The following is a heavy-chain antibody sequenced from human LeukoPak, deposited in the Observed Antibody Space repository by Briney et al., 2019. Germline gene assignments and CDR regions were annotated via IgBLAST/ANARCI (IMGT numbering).Heavy chain of an antibody. Sequence: PGGSLRLSCAASGLTLSNYDMNWVRQAPGKGLEWVSSISTSSRYIYYKDSVRGRFTISRDDAKNSLHLEMNSLRAEDTAVYYCARADCSSSTCYLRRSWFDPWGQGTLVTVSS. CDR2: ISTSSRYI. CDR3: ARADCSSSTCYLRRSWFDP. J-gene: IGHJ5*02. V-gene: IGHV3-21*01. D-gene: IGHD2-2*01. CDR1: GLTLSNYD.